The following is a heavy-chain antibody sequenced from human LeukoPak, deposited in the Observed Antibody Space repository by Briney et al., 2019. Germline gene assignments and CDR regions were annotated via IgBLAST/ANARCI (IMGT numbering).Heavy chain of an antibody. Sequence: GASVKASCKASGGTFSSDTVSWVRQAPGQGLEWMGGISPIFGTANYAQKFQGRVTITTDESTSTAYMELSSLRSEDTAVYYCARGAGALLAFDIWGQGTMVGVCS. J-gene: IGHJ3*02. V-gene: IGHV1-69*05. CDR1: GGTFSSDT. CDR2: ISPIFGTA. CDR3: ARGAGALLAFDI. D-gene: IGHD2-21*01.